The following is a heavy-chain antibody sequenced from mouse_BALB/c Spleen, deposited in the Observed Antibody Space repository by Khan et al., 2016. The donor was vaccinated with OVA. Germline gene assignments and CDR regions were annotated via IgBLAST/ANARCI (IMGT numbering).Heavy chain of an antibody. D-gene: IGHD2-14*01. V-gene: IGHV3-8*02. CDR1: GDSITSGY. CDR2: MIYIGHT. Sequence: EVKLEESGPSLVKPSQTLSLICSVTGDSITSGYWNWIRKFPGNKLEFMGYMIYIGHTYYNPSLKSRISITRHTSKNQYYLQLNSVTTEDTATYYCARSTYKYAFLYWGRGTLVSVSA. J-gene: IGHJ3*01. CDR3: ARSTYKYAFLY.